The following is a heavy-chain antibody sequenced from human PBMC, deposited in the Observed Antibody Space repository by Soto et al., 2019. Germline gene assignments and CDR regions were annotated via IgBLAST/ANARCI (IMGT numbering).Heavy chain of an antibody. Sequence: QLQLQESGPGLVKPSETLSLTCTVSGGSISSSSYYWGWIRQPPGKGLEWIGNIYYSGSAYYNPSLKSRVTISVDMSKTNFSLKLSSVTAADPAVYYCARRGVSGPVDYWGQGTLVTVSS. CDR1: GGSISSSSYY. V-gene: IGHV4-39*02. CDR2: IYYSGSA. CDR3: ARRGVSGPVDY. D-gene: IGHD3-10*01. J-gene: IGHJ4*02.